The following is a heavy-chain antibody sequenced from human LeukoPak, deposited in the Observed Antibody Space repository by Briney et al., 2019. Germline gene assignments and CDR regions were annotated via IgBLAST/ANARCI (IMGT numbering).Heavy chain of an antibody. CDR3: AKLREWELPDLFDY. CDR1: GFTFSSHW. Sequence: SGGSLRLSCAASGFTFSSHWMHWVRQAPGKGLVWVSRINSDGSITSYADSVKGRFTISRDNAKNTLYLQMNSLRAEDTAVYYCAKLREWELPDLFDYWGQGTLVTVSS. D-gene: IGHD1-26*01. CDR2: INSDGSIT. J-gene: IGHJ4*02. V-gene: IGHV3-74*01.